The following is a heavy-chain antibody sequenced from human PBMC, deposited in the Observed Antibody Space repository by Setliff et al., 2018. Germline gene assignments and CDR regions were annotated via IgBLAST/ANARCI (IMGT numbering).Heavy chain of an antibody. CDR1: GGSISSGSYY. CDR3: TVYNTGSSKDHY. J-gene: IGHJ4*02. CDR2: INHSGST. D-gene: IGHD2-8*02. V-gene: IGHV4-61*01. Sequence: SETLSLTCTVSGGSISSGSYYWSWIRQPPGKGLEWIGEINHSGSTNYNPSLKSRVTISVDTSKNQFSLKLSSVTAADTALYYCTVYNTGSSKDHYWGQGTPVTVSS.